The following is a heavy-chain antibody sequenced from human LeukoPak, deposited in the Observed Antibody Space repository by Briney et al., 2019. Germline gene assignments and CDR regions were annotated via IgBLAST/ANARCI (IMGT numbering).Heavy chain of an antibody. Sequence: PGGSLRLSCAASGFTFSSYGMHWVRQAPGKGLVWVSRICPDGTVTNYADSVKGRFTISRDNAKNMVFLQMNSLRADDTAVYYCVRDFRSADYWGQGILVTVSS. J-gene: IGHJ4*02. CDR2: ICPDGTVT. CDR1: GFTFSSYG. V-gene: IGHV3-74*01. CDR3: VRDFRSADY.